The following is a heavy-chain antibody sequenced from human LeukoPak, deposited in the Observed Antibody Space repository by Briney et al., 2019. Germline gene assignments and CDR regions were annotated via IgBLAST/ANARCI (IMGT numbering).Heavy chain of an antibody. CDR1: GFTVSSNY. CDR3: AREADDWGAYSY. D-gene: IGHD3-16*01. CDR2: IYSGGST. Sequence: GGSLRLSCAASGFTVSSNYMGWVRQAPGKGLEWVSVIYSGGSTYYADSVKGRFTISRDNSKNTLYLQMSSLRAEDTAVYYCAREADDWGAYSYWGQGTLVTVSS. J-gene: IGHJ4*02. V-gene: IGHV3-66*01.